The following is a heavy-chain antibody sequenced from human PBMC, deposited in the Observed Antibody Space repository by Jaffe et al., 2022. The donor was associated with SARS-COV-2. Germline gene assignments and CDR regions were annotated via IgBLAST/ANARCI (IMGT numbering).Heavy chain of an antibody. D-gene: IGHD3-10*01. CDR1: GDSITSTSHY. CDR3: AKHSGSRYSGSGSFNY. Sequence: QLQLQESGPGLVKPSETLSLTCTVSGDSITSTSHYWGWIRQPPGKGLEWIGSIYYSGTTYYDPSLQSRVTISVDTSKNQFSLKLSSVTAADTAVYYCAKHSGSRYSGSGSFNYWGQGTLVTVSS. J-gene: IGHJ4*02. V-gene: IGHV4-39*01. CDR2: IYYSGTT.